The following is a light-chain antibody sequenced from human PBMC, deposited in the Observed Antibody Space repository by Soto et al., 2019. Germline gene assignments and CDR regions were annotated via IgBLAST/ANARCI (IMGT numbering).Light chain of an antibody. CDR3: QQHTDWPPIT. Sequence: EIVMTQSPAARSVSPGERATLSCRASQSVNTKLAWYQQKPGQPXRLLIYSASTRATGVPARFSGSGSGTDFSLTISRLQSEDVALYYGQQHTDWPPITFGQGTRREIK. V-gene: IGKV3-15*01. J-gene: IGKJ5*01. CDR2: SAS. CDR1: QSVNTK.